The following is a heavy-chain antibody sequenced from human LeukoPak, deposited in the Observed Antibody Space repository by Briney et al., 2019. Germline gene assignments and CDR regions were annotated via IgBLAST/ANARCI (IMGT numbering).Heavy chain of an antibody. CDR2: IYYSGST. CDR1: GGSISSGDYY. CDR3: ARDPVTGTTRIDAFAI. V-gene: IGHV4-30-4*08. D-gene: IGHD1-7*01. J-gene: IGHJ3*02. Sequence: PSETLSLTCSVSGGSISSGDYYWSWIRQPPGMGLEWIGYIYYSGSTYYNPSLKSRVTISVDTSKNQFSLKLSSVSAADTAVYYCARDPVTGTTRIDAFAIWGQGTMVTVSS.